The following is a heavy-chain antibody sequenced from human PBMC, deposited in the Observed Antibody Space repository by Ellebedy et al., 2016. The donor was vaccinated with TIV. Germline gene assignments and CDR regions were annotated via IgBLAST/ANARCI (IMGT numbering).Heavy chain of an antibody. CDR1: GFTVSSNY. Sequence: GESLKISCAASGFTVSSNYMSWVRQAPGKGLERVSVIYSGGSTYYADSVKGRFTISRDNSKNTLYLQMNSLRAEDTAVYYCARGGYGWDYWGQGTLVTVSS. D-gene: IGHD3-10*01. CDR3: ARGGYGWDY. V-gene: IGHV3-66*01. J-gene: IGHJ4*02. CDR2: IYSGGST.